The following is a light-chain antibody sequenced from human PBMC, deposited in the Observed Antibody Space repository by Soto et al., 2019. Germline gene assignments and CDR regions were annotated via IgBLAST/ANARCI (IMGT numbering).Light chain of an antibody. V-gene: IGKV1-5*03. J-gene: IGKJ2*01. Sequence: DIQMTQSPSSLSASVGDRVTITCRASQSITRWLAWYQQKTGNAPKLLVYKASSLGGEIPSRFSGSESGTEFTLTTSSHQPEDFANYYCPQSISYPFTFGQSTKLEI. CDR3: PQSISYPFT. CDR1: QSITRW. CDR2: KAS.